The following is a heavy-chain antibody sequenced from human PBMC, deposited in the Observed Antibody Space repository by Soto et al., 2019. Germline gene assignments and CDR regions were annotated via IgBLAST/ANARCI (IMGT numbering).Heavy chain of an antibody. CDR1: GYTFSNYA. Sequence: VKVSCKTSGYTFSNYAISWVRQAPGQGLEWMGWVSPYNGNANYTEKFQGRVSMTTDTSTTTAYMELTSLTSDDTAIYYCARAISLTMADPAYWGQGTLVTVSS. CDR2: VSPYNGNA. D-gene: IGHD3-3*01. J-gene: IGHJ4*02. V-gene: IGHV1-18*04. CDR3: ARAISLTMADPAY.